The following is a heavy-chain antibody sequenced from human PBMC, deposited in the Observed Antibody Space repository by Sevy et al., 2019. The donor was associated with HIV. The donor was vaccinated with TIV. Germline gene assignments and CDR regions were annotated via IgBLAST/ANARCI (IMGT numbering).Heavy chain of an antibody. V-gene: IGHV3-11*01. CDR2: ISSSGRTI. Sequence: GGSLRLSCAASGFTFSDYYMIWIRQAPGKGLEWVSYISSSGRTIYYADSVKGRFTISRDTAKNSLYLQMNSLRAEDTAVYYCARKSLDIWGQGTMVTVSS. CDR3: ARKSLDI. CDR1: GFTFSDYY. J-gene: IGHJ3*02.